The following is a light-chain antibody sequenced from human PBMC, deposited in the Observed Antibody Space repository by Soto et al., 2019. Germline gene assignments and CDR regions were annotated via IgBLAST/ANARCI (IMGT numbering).Light chain of an antibody. Sequence: QSVLNQSSSASASLGSSVTLTCTLSSGHSSYIIAWHQQQPGKAPRYLMKLEGSGSYNKGSGVPDRFSGSSSGADRYLTISNLQFEDEADYYCETWDSNTRVFCGGTKVTVL. J-gene: IGLJ3*02. CDR1: SGHSSYI. V-gene: IGLV4-60*02. CDR2: LEGSGSY. CDR3: ETWDSNTRV.